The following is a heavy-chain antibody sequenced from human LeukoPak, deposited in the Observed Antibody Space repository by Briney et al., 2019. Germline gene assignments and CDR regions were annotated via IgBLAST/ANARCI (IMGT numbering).Heavy chain of an antibody. Sequence: SVKVSCKASGYTFTGYYMHWVRQAPGQGLEWMGGIIPIFGTANYAQKFQGRVTITTDESTSTAYMELSSLRSEDTAVYYCARGGPIVVVPAAIPPFDYWGQGTLVTVSS. D-gene: IGHD2-2*01. CDR1: GYTFTGYY. CDR2: IIPIFGTA. CDR3: ARGGPIVVVPAAIPPFDY. V-gene: IGHV1-69*05. J-gene: IGHJ4*02.